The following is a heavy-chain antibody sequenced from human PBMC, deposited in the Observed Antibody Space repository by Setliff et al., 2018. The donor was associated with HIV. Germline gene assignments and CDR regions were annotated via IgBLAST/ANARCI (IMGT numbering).Heavy chain of an antibody. CDR1: GETFSSYA. D-gene: IGHD2-8*01. CDR2: IIPIFATP. J-gene: IGHJ3*02. Sequence: SVKVSCKASGETFSSYAINWVRQAPGQGLEWMGVIIPIFATPNYAQTFQGKLTITADQSTTTAYMKLSGLTSKDTAVYFCAHMATQWDGFDIWGQGTMVTVSS. V-gene: IGHV1-69*13. CDR3: AHMATQWDGFDI.